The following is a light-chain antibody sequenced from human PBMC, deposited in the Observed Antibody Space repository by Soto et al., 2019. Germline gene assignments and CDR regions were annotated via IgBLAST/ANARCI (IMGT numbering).Light chain of an antibody. CDR2: GAS. CDR1: QSLSSN. V-gene: IGKV3-15*01. J-gene: IGKJ5*01. Sequence: EIEMTQSPATLSVSPGSRATLSGRASQSLSSNFAWYQQKPGQAPRLLIYGASTRATGIPARFSGGGSGTEFTLPISSLQSEDFAVYYCQQYNSWPPIPFGQGTRLEI. CDR3: QQYNSWPPIP.